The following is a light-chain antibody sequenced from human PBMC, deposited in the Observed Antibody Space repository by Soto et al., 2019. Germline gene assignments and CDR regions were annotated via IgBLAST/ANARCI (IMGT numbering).Light chain of an antibody. V-gene: IGKV3-15*01. CDR2: GAS. CDR3: QHYNNWPPRYT. Sequence: EIVMTQSPATLSVSLGERATLSCRASQSVSSNLAWYQQKPGQAPRLLISGASTRATGIPARFSGSGSGTEFTLTISSLQSEDFAVYYCQHYNNWPPRYTFGQGTKLEIK. J-gene: IGKJ2*01. CDR1: QSVSSN.